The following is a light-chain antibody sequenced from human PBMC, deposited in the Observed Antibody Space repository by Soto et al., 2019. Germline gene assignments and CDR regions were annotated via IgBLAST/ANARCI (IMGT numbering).Light chain of an antibody. CDR1: QYINTR. Sequence: EIVLTQSPATPSSFPGDRVTLSCRASQYINTRLAWYQHRPGQAPRLLIYQTSIRAAGIPARFSASGSGTDFTLTISDVQPEDFALYYCHQRQSWPRTFGQGTKV. J-gene: IGKJ1*01. V-gene: IGKV3-11*01. CDR3: HQRQSWPRT. CDR2: QTS.